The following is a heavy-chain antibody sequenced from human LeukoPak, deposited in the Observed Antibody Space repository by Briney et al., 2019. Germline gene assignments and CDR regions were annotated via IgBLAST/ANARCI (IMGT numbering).Heavy chain of an antibody. Sequence: ASVKVSCKASGYTFTSYGISWVRQAPGQGLEGMGWISAYNGNTNYAQKLQGRVTMTTDTSTSTAYMELRSLRSDDTAVYYCARESLTGPFYYYYMDVWGKGTTVTVSS. CDR2: ISAYNGNT. V-gene: IGHV1-18*01. J-gene: IGHJ6*03. D-gene: IGHD3-9*01. CDR1: GYTFTSYG. CDR3: ARESLTGPFYYYYMDV.